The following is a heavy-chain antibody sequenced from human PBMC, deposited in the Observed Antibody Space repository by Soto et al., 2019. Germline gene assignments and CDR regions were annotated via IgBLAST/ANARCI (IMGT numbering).Heavy chain of an antibody. CDR2: IYYSGST. Sequence: SETLSLTCAVSGGSISSYYWSWIRQPPGKGLEWIGYIYYSGSTNYNPSLKSRVTISVDTSKNQFSLKLSSVTAADTAVYYCARVDSSSWYESYYYYYGMDVWGQGTTVTVSS. D-gene: IGHD6-13*01. J-gene: IGHJ6*02. CDR3: ARVDSSSWYESYYYYYGMDV. V-gene: IGHV4-59*01. CDR1: GGSISSYY.